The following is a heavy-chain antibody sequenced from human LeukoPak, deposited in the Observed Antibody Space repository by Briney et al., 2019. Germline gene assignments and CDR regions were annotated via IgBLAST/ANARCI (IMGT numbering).Heavy chain of an antibody. CDR2: IIPIFGTA. Sequence: SVKVSCKASGGAFSSYAISWVRQAPGQGLEWMGGIIPIFGTANYAQKFQGRVTITADESTSTAYMELRSLRSDDTAVYYCARTSRYDILTGYAPVDYWGQGTLVTVSS. CDR3: ARTSRYDILTGYAPVDY. D-gene: IGHD3-9*01. V-gene: IGHV1-69*13. CDR1: GGAFSSYA. J-gene: IGHJ4*02.